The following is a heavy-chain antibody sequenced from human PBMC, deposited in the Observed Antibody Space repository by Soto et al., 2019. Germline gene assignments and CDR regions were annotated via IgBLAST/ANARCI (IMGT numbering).Heavy chain of an antibody. CDR2: IRSKPYGGTK. Sequence: PGGALRLSCTASGFTVGAYAMSWFRQAPGKGLEWVAFIRSKPYGGTKEYPAPVKGRFNISRDDSKRIAYLQMNSLKTEDTAGYYGTRYHGLLRHGPRELPYWCQGTLFTVS. CDR3: TRYHGLLRHGPRELPY. V-gene: IGHV3-49*03. J-gene: IGHJ4*02. CDR1: GFTVGAYA. D-gene: IGHD3-22*01.